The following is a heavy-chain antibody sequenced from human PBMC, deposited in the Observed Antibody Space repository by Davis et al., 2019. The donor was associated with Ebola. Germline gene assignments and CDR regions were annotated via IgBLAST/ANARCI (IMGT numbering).Heavy chain of an antibody. V-gene: IGHV3-53*01. CDR2: SHSASGI. Sequence: ETLSLTCTVSGGSISSYYWSWIRQPPGKGLEWLSMSHSASGIFYADSVRGRFTISADTSKNMLFLQMNNLRVDDTAVYYCATRGPWGQGTLVTVSS. CDR1: GGSISSYY. D-gene: IGHD3-10*01. J-gene: IGHJ5*02. CDR3: ATRGP.